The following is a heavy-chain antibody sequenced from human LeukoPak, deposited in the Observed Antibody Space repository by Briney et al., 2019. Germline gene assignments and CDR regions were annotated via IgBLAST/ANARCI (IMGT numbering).Heavy chain of an antibody. D-gene: IGHD6-19*01. CDR2: ISGSGGSA. Sequence: GGSLRLSCAASGFTFSSYAMSWVRQDPGKGLEWVSAISGSGGSASYADSVKGRFTISRDNSKNTLYLQMNSLRAEDTAVYYCARSDSSGWYAFDIWGQGTMVTVSS. J-gene: IGHJ3*02. CDR3: ARSDSSGWYAFDI. CDR1: GFTFSSYA. V-gene: IGHV3-23*01.